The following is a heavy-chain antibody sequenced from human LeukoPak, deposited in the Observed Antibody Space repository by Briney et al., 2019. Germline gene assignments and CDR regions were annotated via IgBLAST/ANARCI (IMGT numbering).Heavy chain of an antibody. Sequence: PGRSLRLSCAASGFTFSSYGMHWVRQAPGKGLEWVAVISYDGSNKYYADSVKGRFTISRDNSKNTLYLQMNSLRAEDTAVYYCARSLVVVAAKASVAFDIWGQGTMVTVSS. J-gene: IGHJ3*02. D-gene: IGHD2-15*01. CDR3: ARSLVVVAAKASVAFDI. V-gene: IGHV3-30*03. CDR2: ISYDGSNK. CDR1: GFTFSSYG.